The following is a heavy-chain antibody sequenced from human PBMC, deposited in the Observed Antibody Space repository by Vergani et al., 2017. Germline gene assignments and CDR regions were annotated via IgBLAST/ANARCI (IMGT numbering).Heavy chain of an antibody. V-gene: IGHV1-2*02. D-gene: IGHD6-13*01. CDR3: ARAPQQLVRRVNWFDP. CDR1: GYTFAGYY. CDR2: INPNSGGT. Sequence: QVQLVQSGAEVKKPGASVKVSCKASGYTFAGYYMHWVRQAPGQGLEWMGWINPNSGGTNYAQKFQGRVTMTRDTSISTAYMELSRLRSDDTAVYYCARAPQQLVRRVNWFDPWGQGTLVTVSS. J-gene: IGHJ5*02.